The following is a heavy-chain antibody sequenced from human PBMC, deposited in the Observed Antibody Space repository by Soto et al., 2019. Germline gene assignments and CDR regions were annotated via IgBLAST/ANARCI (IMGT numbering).Heavy chain of an antibody. CDR1: RGSINNSY. Sequence: WETLALTCTVSRGSINNSYWTWIRQPPGKRLEWIGYIHYTGTTNHNPSLRGRVTMSVDTSNNQFSLKLSSVTAADTAVYYSVRVATGGLFDYWGPGNMVT. J-gene: IGHJ4*02. D-gene: IGHD2-8*02. V-gene: IGHV4-59*01. CDR2: IHYTGTT. CDR3: VRVATGGLFDY.